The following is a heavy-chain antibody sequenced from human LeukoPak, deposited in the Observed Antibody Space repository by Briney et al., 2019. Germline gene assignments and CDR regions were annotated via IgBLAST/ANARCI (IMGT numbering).Heavy chain of an antibody. CDR1: EFPLGNAW. CDR2: IKRKTEGGTT. D-gene: IGHD4-17*01. Sequence: GGSFGLDPEAPEFPLGNAWRTWFRPAQGKGMKGFARIKRKTEGGTTDYAAPVKGRFTISRDDSKNTLYLQMNSLKTEDTAVYYCTTDLLLPSDYGDSASYFDYWGQGTLVTVSS. J-gene: IGHJ4*02. V-gene: IGHV3-15*01. CDR3: TTDLLLPSDYGDSASYFDY.